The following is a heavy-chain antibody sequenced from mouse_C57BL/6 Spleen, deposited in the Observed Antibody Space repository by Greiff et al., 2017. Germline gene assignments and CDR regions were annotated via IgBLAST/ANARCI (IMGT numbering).Heavy chain of an antibody. V-gene: IGHV5-17*01. CDR2: ISSGSSTI. CDR1: GFTFSDYG. CDR3: AKGGFYYPGYFDV. J-gene: IGHJ1*03. Sequence: DVKLVESGGGLVKPGGSLKLSCAASGFTFSDYGMHWVRQAPEKGLEWVAYISSGSSTIYYADTVKGRFTISRDNAKNTLFLQMTSLRSEDTAMYYCAKGGFYYPGYFDVWGTGTTVTVSS. D-gene: IGHD1-1*01.